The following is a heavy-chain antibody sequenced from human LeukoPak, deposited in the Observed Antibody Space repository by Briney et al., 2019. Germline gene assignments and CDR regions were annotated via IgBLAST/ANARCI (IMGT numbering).Heavy chain of an antibody. CDR1: GFTLSLYA. Sequence: GGSLSLSCAASGFTLSLYAMNWVRQAPGKGLVWVSRINSDGSSTSHADSVKGRFTISRDNAKNTLYLQMNSLRAEDTAVYYCAREGGSCSSTSCWKWFDPWGQGTLVTVSS. V-gene: IGHV3-74*01. D-gene: IGHD2-2*01. CDR3: AREGGSCSSTSCWKWFDP. J-gene: IGHJ5*02. CDR2: INSDGSST.